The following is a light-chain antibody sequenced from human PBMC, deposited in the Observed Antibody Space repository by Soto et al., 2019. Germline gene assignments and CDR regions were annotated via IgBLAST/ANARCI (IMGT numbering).Light chain of an antibody. CDR1: QSVNRN. CDR3: QLQKT. CDR2: GAS. V-gene: IGKV3-15*01. Sequence: IVMTQSPVTLSVSPREIATLSCRASQSVNRNLAWYQQKPGQAPRLLIYGASTRATGIPDTFSGTGSATAFTLTISSLQSEDFAVYYCQLQKTFGQGTKVDI. J-gene: IGKJ1*01.